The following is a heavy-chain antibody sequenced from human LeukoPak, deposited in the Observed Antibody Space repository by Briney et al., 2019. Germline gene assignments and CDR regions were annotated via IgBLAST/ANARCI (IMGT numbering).Heavy chain of an antibody. D-gene: IGHD5-18*01. CDR2: IYPGDSDT. CDR3: ARSRGHSYGPFDY. Sequence: GESLKISCEGSGYRFTSYWIGCVRQMPGKGLEWMGIIYPGDSDTRYSPSFQGQVTISADKSISTAYLQWSSLKASDTAMYYCARSRGHSYGPFDYWGQGTLVTVSS. CDR1: GYRFTSYW. V-gene: IGHV5-51*01. J-gene: IGHJ4*02.